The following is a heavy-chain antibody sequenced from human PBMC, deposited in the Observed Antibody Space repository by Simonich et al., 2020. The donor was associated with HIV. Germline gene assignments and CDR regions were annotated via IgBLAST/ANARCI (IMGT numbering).Heavy chain of an antibody. CDR2: INHSGNT. Sequence: QVQLQQWGAGLLKPSETLSLTCAVYGGSFSGYYWSWIRQPPGKGLEWIGEINHSGNTIYNPSLKGRVTISVEKSKNQFSLKLSSMTAADTAVDYCAAGHGLLRFLEWEGTYMDVWGKGTTVTVSS. CDR3: AAGHGLLRFLEWEGTYMDV. CDR1: GGSFSGYY. V-gene: IGHV4-34*01. D-gene: IGHD3-3*01. J-gene: IGHJ6*03.